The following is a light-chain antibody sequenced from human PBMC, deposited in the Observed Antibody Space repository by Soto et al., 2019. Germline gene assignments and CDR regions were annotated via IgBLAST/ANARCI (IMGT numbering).Light chain of an antibody. CDR3: SSYTASLTVV. CDR2: EVS. J-gene: IGLJ2*01. Sequence: QSALTQPASVSGSPGQSITISCTGTSSDVGGYNYVSWYQQHPDKAPKLIIFEVSNRPSGVSNRFSGSKSGNTASLTISGLQDEDEADYHCSSYTASLTVVFGGGTKLTVL. CDR1: SSDVGGYNY. V-gene: IGLV2-14*01.